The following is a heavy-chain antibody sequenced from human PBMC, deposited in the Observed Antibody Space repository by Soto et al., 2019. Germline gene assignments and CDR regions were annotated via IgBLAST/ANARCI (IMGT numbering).Heavy chain of an antibody. D-gene: IGHD5-12*01. CDR1: GGTFSSYA. V-gene: IGHV1-69*01. CDR2: IIPIFGTA. CDR3: ARVGMDIMARHYYYYGMDV. J-gene: IGHJ6*02. Sequence: QVQLVQSGAEVKKPGSSVKVSCKASGGTFSSYAISWVRQAPGQGLEWMGGIIPIFGTANYAQKFQGRVTITADESTSTAYMELSSLRSEDTAVYYCARVGMDIMARHYYYYGMDVWGQGTTVTVSS.